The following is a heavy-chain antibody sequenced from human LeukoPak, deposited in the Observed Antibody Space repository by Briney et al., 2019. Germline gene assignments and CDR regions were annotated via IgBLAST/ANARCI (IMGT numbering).Heavy chain of an antibody. J-gene: IGHJ6*02. D-gene: IGHD3-9*01. CDR1: GYTFTSYD. CDR3: ARVHVLRYFDWLPYGMDV. CDR2: ISTFNDNT. V-gene: IGHV1-18*01. Sequence: ASVTVSCKASGYTFTSYDISWVRQAPGQALEWMGWISTFNDNTNYTQKFQGRVTMTRNTSISTAYIELSSLRSENTAVYYCARVHVLRYFDWLPYGMDVWGQGPTVTVSS.